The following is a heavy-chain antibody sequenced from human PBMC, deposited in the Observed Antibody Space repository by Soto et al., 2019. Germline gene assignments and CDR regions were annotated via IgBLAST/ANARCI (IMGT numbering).Heavy chain of an antibody. CDR1: GFTFDDYA. D-gene: IGHD6-19*01. Sequence: EVQLVESGGGLVQPGRSLRLSCAASGFTFDDYAMHWVRQAPGKGLEWVSGISWNSGSIGYADSVKGRFTISRDNAKNSLYLQMNSLRAEDTALYYCAKGGAVASITVTWFDPWGQGTLVTVSS. CDR2: ISWNSGSI. V-gene: IGHV3-9*01. J-gene: IGHJ5*02. CDR3: AKGGAVASITVTWFDP.